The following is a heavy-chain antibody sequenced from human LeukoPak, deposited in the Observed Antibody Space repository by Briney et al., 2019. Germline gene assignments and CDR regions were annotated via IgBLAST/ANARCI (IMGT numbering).Heavy chain of an antibody. D-gene: IGHD5-18*01. V-gene: IGHV3-23*01. CDR3: ARPVGYSYGGGFNS. Sequence: HPGGSLRLSCAASGFTFSSYAMSWVRQAPGKGLEWVSVISGSGGSTYYADSVKGRFTISRDNSKNTLFLQMNSLRAEDTAVYYCARPVGYSYGGGFNSWGQGTLVTVSS. CDR1: GFTFSSYA. J-gene: IGHJ4*02. CDR2: ISGSGGST.